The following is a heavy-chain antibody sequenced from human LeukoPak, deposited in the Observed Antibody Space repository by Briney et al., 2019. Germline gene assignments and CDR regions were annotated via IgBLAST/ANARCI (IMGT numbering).Heavy chain of an antibody. CDR2: IHPGDSET. V-gene: IGHV5-51*01. D-gene: IGHD6-13*01. CDR3: ARPDPWSSSQSTFDY. Sequence: GESLKISCKGSGYSFTTYSIAWVRQMPGKGLEWMGIIHPGDSETRYSPSLQGQVTISADESIDTAYLQWSSLRASDTAMYYCARPDPWSSSQSTFDYWGQGTLVTVSS. J-gene: IGHJ4*02. CDR1: GYSFTTYS.